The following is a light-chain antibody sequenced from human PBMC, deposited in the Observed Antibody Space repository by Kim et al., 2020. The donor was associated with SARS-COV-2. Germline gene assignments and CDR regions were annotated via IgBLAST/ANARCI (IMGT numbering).Light chain of an antibody. CDR1: SLRSYY. J-gene: IGLJ3*02. V-gene: IGLV3-19*01. CDR2: GKN. CDR3: NSRDSSGNHLRV. Sequence: SSELTQDPAVSVALGQTVRITCQGDSLRSYYASWYQQKPGQAPVLVIYGKNNRPSGIPDRFSGYSSGNTASLTITGAQAEDEADYYCNSRDSSGNHLRVF.